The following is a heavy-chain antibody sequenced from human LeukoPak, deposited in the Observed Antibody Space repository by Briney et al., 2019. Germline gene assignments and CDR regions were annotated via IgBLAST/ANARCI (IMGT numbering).Heavy chain of an antibody. V-gene: IGHV3-21*06. Sequence: GGSLRLSCVASGFTFRSYSMNWVRQAPGKGLEWVSSISSRSRHIYYAGSVKGRFTISRDDAGNLLSLQMNSLRAEDTAVYYCVRDLDTMTTAFLVYWGQGTQVTVSS. CDR3: VRDLDTMTTAFLVY. CDR1: GFTFRSYS. CDR2: ISSRSRHI. J-gene: IGHJ4*02. D-gene: IGHD3-3*01.